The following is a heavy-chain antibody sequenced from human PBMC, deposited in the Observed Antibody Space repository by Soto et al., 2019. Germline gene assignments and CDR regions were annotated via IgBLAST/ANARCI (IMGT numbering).Heavy chain of an antibody. CDR3: ASALGYGSVAIMDV. CDR1: GYPFTGYY. CDR2: INPKSGGT. V-gene: IGHV1-2*07. Sequence: ASVKVSCKASGYPFTGYYVHWVRQAPGQRLEWMGWINPKSGGTKYAHQFQDRVSVTRDTSISTAFLELNRLRYDDTAVYYCASALGYGSVAIMDVWGQGTAVTVSS. D-gene: IGHD5-18*01. J-gene: IGHJ6*02.